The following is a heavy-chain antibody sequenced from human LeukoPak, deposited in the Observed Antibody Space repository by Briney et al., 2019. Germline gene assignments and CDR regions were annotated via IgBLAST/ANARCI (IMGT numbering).Heavy chain of an antibody. CDR2: IIPILGIA. J-gene: IGHJ2*01. V-gene: IGHV1-69*04. CDR3: ARDHGGKVDRYFDL. Sequence: SVKVSCKASGGTFSSYAISWVRQAPGQGLEWMGRIIPILGIANYAQKFQGRVTITADKSTSTAYMELSSLRSEDTAVYYCARDHGGKVDRYFDLWGRGTLVTVSS. CDR1: GGTFSSYA. D-gene: IGHD4-23*01.